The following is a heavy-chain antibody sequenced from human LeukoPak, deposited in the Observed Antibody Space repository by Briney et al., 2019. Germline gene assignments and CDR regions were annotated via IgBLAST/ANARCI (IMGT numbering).Heavy chain of an antibody. V-gene: IGHV1-69*04. J-gene: IGHJ2*01. CDR2: IIPIFGIA. D-gene: IGHD4-17*01. Sequence: GSSVKVSCKASGGTFSSYAISWVRQTPGQGLEWMGRIIPIFGIANYAQKFQGRVTITADKSTSTAYMELSSLRSEDTAVYYCAREPEESYGYGDYDWYFDLWGRGTLVTVSS. CDR3: AREPEESYGYGDYDWYFDL. CDR1: GGTFSSYA.